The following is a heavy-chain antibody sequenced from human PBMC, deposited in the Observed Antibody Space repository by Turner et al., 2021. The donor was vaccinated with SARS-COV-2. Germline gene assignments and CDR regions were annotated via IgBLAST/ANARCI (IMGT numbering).Heavy chain of an antibody. CDR3: ARAYGSGSYGHYYGMDV. J-gene: IGHJ6*02. V-gene: IGHV1-18*01. Sequence: QVQLVQSGPAVKTPGASVKVSCKASGHTFTSYGITWVRQAPGQGLEWMGWISAYNGNTNYAQKLQGRVTMTTDTSTSTAYMELRSLRSDDTAVYYCARAYGSGSYGHYYGMDVWGQGTTVTVSS. CDR1: GHTFTSYG. CDR2: ISAYNGNT. D-gene: IGHD3-10*01.